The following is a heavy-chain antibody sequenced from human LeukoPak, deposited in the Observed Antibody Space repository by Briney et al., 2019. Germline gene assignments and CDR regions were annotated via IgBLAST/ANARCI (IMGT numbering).Heavy chain of an antibody. V-gene: IGHV3-21*01. J-gene: IGHJ6*03. D-gene: IGHD6-13*01. CDR3: ARDRSYSSSWYYYYYYMDV. CDR2: ISSSSSYI. Sequence: PGGSLRLSCAASGFTFSSYSMNWVRQAPGKGLEWVSSISSSSSYIYYADSVKGRFTISRDNAKNSLYLQMNSLRAEDTAVYYCARDRSYSSSWYYYYYYMDVWGKGTTVTTSS. CDR1: GFTFSSYS.